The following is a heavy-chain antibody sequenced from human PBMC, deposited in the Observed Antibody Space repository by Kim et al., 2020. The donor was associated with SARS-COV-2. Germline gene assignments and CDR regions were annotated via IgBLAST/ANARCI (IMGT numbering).Heavy chain of an antibody. V-gene: IGHV3-48*02. D-gene: IGHD3-22*01. J-gene: IGHJ4*02. CDR3: ARDYYDSSGYLDY. Sequence: YADSVKGRFTISRDNAKNSLYLQMNSLRDEDTAVYYCARDYYDSSGYLDYWGQGTLVTVSS.